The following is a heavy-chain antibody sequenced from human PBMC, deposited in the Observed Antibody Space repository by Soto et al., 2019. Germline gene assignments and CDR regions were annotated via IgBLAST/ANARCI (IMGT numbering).Heavy chain of an antibody. V-gene: IGHV3-48*01. CDR2: ISSSSSTI. CDR1: GFTFSSYS. D-gene: IGHD5-12*01. CDR3: ARVEWLRLEGNWFDP. Sequence: GGSLRLSCAASGFTFSSYSMNWVRQAPGKGLEWVSYISSSSSTIYYADSVKGRFTISRDNAKNSLYLQMNSLRAEDTAVYYCARVEWLRLEGNWFDPWGQGTLVTVSS. J-gene: IGHJ5*02.